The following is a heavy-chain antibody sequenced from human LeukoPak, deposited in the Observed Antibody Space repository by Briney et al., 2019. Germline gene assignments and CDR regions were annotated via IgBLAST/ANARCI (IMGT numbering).Heavy chain of an antibody. CDR1: GFTFSSYS. V-gene: IGHV3-48*01. D-gene: IGHD6-13*01. J-gene: IGHJ4*02. CDR2: ISSSSSTI. CDR3: ARDPIAAAGTLDY. Sequence: PGGSLRLSCAASGFTFSSYSMNWVRQAPGKGLEWVSYISSSSSTIYYADSVKGRFTISRDNAKNSLYLQMNSLRAEDTAVYYCARDPIAAAGTLDYWGREPWSPSPQ.